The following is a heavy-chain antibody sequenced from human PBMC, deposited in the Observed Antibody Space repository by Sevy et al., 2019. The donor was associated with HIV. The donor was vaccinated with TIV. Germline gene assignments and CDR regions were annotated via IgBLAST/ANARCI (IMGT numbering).Heavy chain of an antibody. V-gene: IGHV3-48*02. D-gene: IGHD3-22*01. CDR3: AREGAYYYDSSGYY. CDR1: GFTFSSYS. CDR2: ISSSSSTI. J-gene: IGHJ4*02. Sequence: WGSLRLSCAASGFTFSSYSMNWVRQAPGKGLEWVSYISSSSSTIYYADSVKGRFTISRDNAMNSLYLQMNSLRDEDTAVYYCAREGAYYYDSSGYYWGQSTLVTVSS.